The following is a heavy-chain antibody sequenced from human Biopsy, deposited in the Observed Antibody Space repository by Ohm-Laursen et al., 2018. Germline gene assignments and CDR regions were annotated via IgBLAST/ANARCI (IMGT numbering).Heavy chain of an antibody. D-gene: IGHD1-1*01. J-gene: IGHJ4*02. V-gene: IGHV1-2*02. CDR2: INCKTGAT. CDR3: ARDPLNVHKHFDY. CDR1: SYTFTDYN. Sequence: GASVKVSCKVSSYTFTDYNIHWMRQAPGQGLEWLGYINCKTGATNYAQKFQGTVTMTRDTSISTAYLALGSLRSADTAIYYCARDPLNVHKHFDYWGQGSLVTVSS.